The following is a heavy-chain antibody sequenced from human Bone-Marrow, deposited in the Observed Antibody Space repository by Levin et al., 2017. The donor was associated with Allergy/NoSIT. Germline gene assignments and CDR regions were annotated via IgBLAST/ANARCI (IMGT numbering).Heavy chain of an antibody. V-gene: IGHV3-30-3*01. Sequence: PGGSLRLSCAASGFTFSSYAMHWVRQAPGKGLEWVAVISYDGSNKYYADSVKGRFTISRDNSKNTLYLQMNSLRAEDTAVYYCARGLRTFGPDGTMVRGDAEGPFDYWGQGTLVTVSS. D-gene: IGHD3-10*01. CDR2: ISYDGSNK. CDR1: GFTFSSYA. CDR3: ARGLRTFGPDGTMVRGDAEGPFDY. J-gene: IGHJ4*02.